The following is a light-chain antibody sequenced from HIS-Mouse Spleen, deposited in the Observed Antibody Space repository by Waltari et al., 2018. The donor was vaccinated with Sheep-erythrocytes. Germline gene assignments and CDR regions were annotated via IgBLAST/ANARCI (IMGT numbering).Light chain of an antibody. V-gene: IGKV1-9*01. CDR1: QGISSY. Sequence: DIQLTQSPSFLSASVGDRVTITCRASQGISSYLAWYQQKPGKAPKLLIYAASTLQSGVPSRFRGSGSGTEFTLTISSLQPEDFATYYCQQLNSYPFT. CDR2: AAS. J-gene: IGKJ3*01. CDR3: QQLNSYPFT.